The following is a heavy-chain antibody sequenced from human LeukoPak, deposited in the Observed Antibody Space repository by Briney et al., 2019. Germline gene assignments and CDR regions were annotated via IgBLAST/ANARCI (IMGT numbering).Heavy chain of an antibody. CDR1: GGSISSGSYY. Sequence: SQTLSLTCTVSGGSISSGSYYWSWIRHPAGNGLEWIGRIYTSGSTNYNPSLKSRVTISVDTSKNQFSLKLSSVTAADTAVYYCARGMVRGVIADPWGQGTLVTVSS. V-gene: IGHV4-61*02. D-gene: IGHD3-10*01. CDR2: IYTSGST. J-gene: IGHJ5*02. CDR3: ARGMVRGVIADP.